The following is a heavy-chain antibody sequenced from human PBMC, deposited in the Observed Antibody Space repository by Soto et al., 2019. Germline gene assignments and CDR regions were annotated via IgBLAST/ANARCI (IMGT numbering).Heavy chain of an antibody. CDR1: GGSISSYY. D-gene: IGHD3-22*01. CDR2: IYYSGST. Sequence: PSETLSLTCTVSGGSISSYYWSWFRQPPGKGLEWIGYIYYSGSTNYNPSLKSRVTISVDTSKNQFSLKLSSVTAADTAVYYCARAPIVGGYYYVQHWGQGTLVTVS. V-gene: IGHV4-59*01. J-gene: IGHJ1*01. CDR3: ARAPIVGGYYYVQH.